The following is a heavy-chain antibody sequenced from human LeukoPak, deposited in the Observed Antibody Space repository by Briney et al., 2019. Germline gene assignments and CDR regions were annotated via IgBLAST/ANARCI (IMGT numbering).Heavy chain of an antibody. J-gene: IGHJ4*02. D-gene: IGHD3-10*01. CDR1: GFTFSSYA. V-gene: IGHV3-30*04. CDR3: ARDRDQYYYGSGNDFDY. CDR2: ISYDGSNK. Sequence: GRSLRLSCAASGFTFSSYAMHWVRQAPGKGLEWVAVISYDGSNKYYADSVKGRFTISRDNSKNTLYLKMNSLRAEDTAVYYCARDRDQYYYGSGNDFDYWGQGTLVTVSS.